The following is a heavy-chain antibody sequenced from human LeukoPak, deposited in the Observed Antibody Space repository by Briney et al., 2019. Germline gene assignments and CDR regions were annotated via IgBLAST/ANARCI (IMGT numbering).Heavy chain of an antibody. CDR1: GYTLTSYD. CDR3: ARIAGVATITAAAA. Sequence: ASVKVSCKASGYTLTSYDINWVRQATGQGLEWMGWMNPNSGNTGYAQKFQGRVTMTRNTSISTAYMELSSLRSEDTAVYYCARIAGVATITAAAAWGQGTMVTVSS. D-gene: IGHD5-12*01. J-gene: IGHJ4*02. CDR2: MNPNSGNT. V-gene: IGHV1-8*01.